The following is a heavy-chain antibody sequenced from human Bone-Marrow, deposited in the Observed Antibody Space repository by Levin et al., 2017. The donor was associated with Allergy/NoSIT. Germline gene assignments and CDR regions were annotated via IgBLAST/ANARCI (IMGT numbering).Heavy chain of an antibody. CDR1: GFAFSSYE. CDR3: GRRGYSGFFVEH. Sequence: SCEASGFAFSSYEMNWVRQAPGKGLEWVAVIWYDGSSEDYVDSVKGRFTVSRDNSKNTLFLQMNSLRAEDTAVYYCGRRGYSGFFVEHWGQGTLVTVSS. V-gene: IGHV3-33*08. D-gene: IGHD5-12*01. CDR2: IWYDGSSE. J-gene: IGHJ1*01.